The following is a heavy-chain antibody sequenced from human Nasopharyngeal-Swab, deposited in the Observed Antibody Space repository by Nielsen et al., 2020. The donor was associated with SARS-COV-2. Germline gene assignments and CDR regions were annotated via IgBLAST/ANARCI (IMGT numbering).Heavy chain of an antibody. CDR2: INAGNGNT. Sequence: ASVKVSCKASGYTFTSYAMHWVRPAPGQRLEWMGWINAGNGNTKYSQKFQGRVTITRDTSASTAYMELSSLRAEDTAVYYCARGRRGYCSGGSCGGDWYFDYWGQGTLVTVSS. CDR1: GYTFTSYA. CDR3: ARGRRGYCSGGSCGGDWYFDY. D-gene: IGHD2-15*01. V-gene: IGHV1-3*01. J-gene: IGHJ4*02.